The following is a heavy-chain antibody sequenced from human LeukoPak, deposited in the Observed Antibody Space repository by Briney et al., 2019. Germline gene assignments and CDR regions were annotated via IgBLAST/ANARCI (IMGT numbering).Heavy chain of an antibody. Sequence: SQTLSLTCTVSGGSISSGSYYWSWIRQPAGKGLEWIGRIYTSGSTNYNPSLKSRVTISVDTSKNQFSLKLSSVTATDTAVYYCARETRPTNFDYWGQGTLVTVSS. CDR2: IYTSGST. V-gene: IGHV4-61*02. CDR3: ARETRPTNFDY. J-gene: IGHJ4*02. CDR1: GGSISSGSYY.